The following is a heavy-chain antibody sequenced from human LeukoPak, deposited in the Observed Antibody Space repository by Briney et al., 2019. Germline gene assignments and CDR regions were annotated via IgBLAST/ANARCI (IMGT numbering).Heavy chain of an antibody. CDR3: AKRAPYHFDY. Sequence: GGSLGLSCAASGFTFSSSGMSWVRQAPGKGLEWVSTISGSGATTYYADSVKGRFTISRDNSKNTLYLQMNSLRAEDTALYYCAKRAPYHFDYWGQGTLVPVSS. CDR1: GFTFSSSG. V-gene: IGHV3-23*01. J-gene: IGHJ4*02. CDR2: ISGSGATT.